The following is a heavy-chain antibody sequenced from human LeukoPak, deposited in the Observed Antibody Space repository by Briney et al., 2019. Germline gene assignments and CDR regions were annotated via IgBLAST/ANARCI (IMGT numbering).Heavy chain of an antibody. J-gene: IGHJ4*02. Sequence: GGSLRLSCAASGFPFSDFYMSWIRQAPGKGLEWVSYISSSATTIYYTDSVKGRFTISRDNAKSSPYLQMNNLRAEDTAVYYCARDRWGKYYFDYWGLGTLVTVSS. D-gene: IGHD7-27*01. CDR1: GFPFSDFY. CDR3: ARDRWGKYYFDY. CDR2: ISSSATTI. V-gene: IGHV3-11*01.